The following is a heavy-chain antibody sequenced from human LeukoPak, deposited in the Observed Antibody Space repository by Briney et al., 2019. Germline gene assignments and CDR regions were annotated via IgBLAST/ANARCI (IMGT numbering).Heavy chain of an antibody. V-gene: IGHV4-30-4*08. J-gene: IGHJ5*02. CDR1: GGSISSGDYY. CDR3: ARLVWIENWFDP. Sequence: SETLSLTCTVSGGSISSGDYYWSWIRQPPGKGLEWIGYIYYSGSTNYNPSLRSRVTISVDTSKNQFSLKLTSVTAADTAVYYCARLVWIENWFDPWGQGTLVTVSS. D-gene: IGHD5-12*01. CDR2: IYYSGST.